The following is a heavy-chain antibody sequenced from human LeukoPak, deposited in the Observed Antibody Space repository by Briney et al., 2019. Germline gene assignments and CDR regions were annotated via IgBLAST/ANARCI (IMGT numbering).Heavy chain of an antibody. J-gene: IGHJ4*02. CDR2: INHSGST. CDR3: ARLTRRIAAAGMTSFYIDY. V-gene: IGHV4-34*01. D-gene: IGHD6-13*01. CDR1: GGSFSGYY. Sequence: SETLSLTCAVYGGSFSGYYWSWIRQPPGKGLEWIGEINHSGSTNYNPSLKSRVTISVDTSKNQFSLKLSSVTAADTAVYYCARLTRRIAAAGMTSFYIDYWGQGTLVTVSS.